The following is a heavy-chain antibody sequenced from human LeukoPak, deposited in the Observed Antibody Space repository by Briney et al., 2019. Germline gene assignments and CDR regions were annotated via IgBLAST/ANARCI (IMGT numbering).Heavy chain of an antibody. J-gene: IGHJ4*02. V-gene: IGHV3-7*04. CDR1: GFTFIDYW. CDR2: IKGDGSET. D-gene: IGHD3-16*01. Sequence: QAGGSPRLSCASSGFTFIDYWMSWVRQAPGKGLEWVAIIKGDGSETHYVDSVKGRFTISRDNAKSSLSLQMSSLRAEDTAVYYCARTGGLDYWGQGSLVTVSP. CDR3: ARTGGLDY.